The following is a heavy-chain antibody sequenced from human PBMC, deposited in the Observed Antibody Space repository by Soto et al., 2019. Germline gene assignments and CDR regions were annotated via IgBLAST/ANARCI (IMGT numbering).Heavy chain of an antibody. CDR3: ARSLKRLWFGELLAFDY. CDR2: INHSGST. Sequence: SETLSLTCAVYGGAFSGYYCSWIRQPPGKGLEWIGEINHSGSTNYNPSLKSRVTISVDTSKSQFSLKLSSVTAADTAVYYCARSLKRLWFGELLAFDYWGQGTLVTVSS. J-gene: IGHJ4*02. CDR1: GGAFSGYY. D-gene: IGHD3-10*01. V-gene: IGHV4-34*01.